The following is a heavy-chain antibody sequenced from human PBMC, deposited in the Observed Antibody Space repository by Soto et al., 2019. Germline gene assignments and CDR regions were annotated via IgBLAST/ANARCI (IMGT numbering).Heavy chain of an antibody. CDR2: TYYRSKWYN. CDR1: GDSVSSNSAA. CDR3: ARSLSNLRPAEYFQH. V-gene: IGHV6-1*01. J-gene: IGHJ1*01. Sequence: KQSQTLSLTCAISGDSVSSNSAAWNWIRQSPSRGLEWLGRTYYRSKWYNDYAVSVKSRITINPDTSKNQFSLQLSSVTPEDTAVYYCARSLSNLRPAEYFQHWGQGTLVTVSS. D-gene: IGHD4-4*01.